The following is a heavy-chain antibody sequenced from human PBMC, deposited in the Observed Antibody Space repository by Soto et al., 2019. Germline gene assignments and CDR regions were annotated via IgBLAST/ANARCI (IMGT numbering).Heavy chain of an antibody. V-gene: IGHV4-30-2*01. Sequence: TSETLSLTCAVSGGSISSGGYSWSWIRQPPGKGLEWIGYIYHSGSTYYNPSLKSRVTISVDRSKNQFSLKLSSVTAADTAVYYCGRCRNYFKSGMDVWGQGATVTVSS. CDR1: GGSISSGGYS. CDR2: IYHSGST. CDR3: GRCRNYFKSGMDV. J-gene: IGHJ6*02.